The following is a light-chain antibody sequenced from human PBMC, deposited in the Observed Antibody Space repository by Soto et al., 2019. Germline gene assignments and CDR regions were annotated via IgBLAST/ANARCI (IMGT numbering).Light chain of an antibody. J-gene: IGKJ5*01. CDR1: QSVSSSY. Sequence: EIVLTQSPCTLSLSPGERATLSCRASQSVSSSYLAWYQQKPGQAPRLLIYGASTRATGIPARFSGSGSGTEFTLTISSLQSEDFEIYYCQQYNNWPITFGQGTRLEI. CDR2: GAS. CDR3: QQYNNWPIT. V-gene: IGKV3-15*01.